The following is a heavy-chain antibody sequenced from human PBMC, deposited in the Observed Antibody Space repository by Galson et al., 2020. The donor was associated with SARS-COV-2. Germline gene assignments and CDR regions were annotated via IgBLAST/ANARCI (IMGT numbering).Heavy chain of an antibody. Sequence: GESLKISCAASGFTFRNYWMSWVRQAPGKGLEWVGYIKGDGSEKYYVDSVRGRFTISRDNPKNSLFLEMNSLRAEDTAVYYCARDTINPYDVFPAYYRYYSDYWGRGTLVTVSS. V-gene: IGHV3-7*05. CDR2: IKGDGSEK. CDR1: GFTFRNYW. D-gene: IGHD3-9*01. CDR3: ARDTINPYDVFPAYYRYYSDY. J-gene: IGHJ4*02.